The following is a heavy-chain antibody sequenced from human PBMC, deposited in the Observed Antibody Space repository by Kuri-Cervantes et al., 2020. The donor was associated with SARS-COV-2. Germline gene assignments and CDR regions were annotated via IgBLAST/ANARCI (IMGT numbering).Heavy chain of an antibody. CDR2: TYPSGHT. V-gene: IGHV4-30-2*06. Sequence: SQTLSLTCAVSGGSISSGGYSWSWIRQSPGKGLEWIGYTYPSGHTYYHPSLRSRVTISLDTSQNHCTLKLNSVTAADTAGYFCARVGVRSYGVLDYWGQGTLVTVSS. J-gene: IGHJ4*02. D-gene: IGHD5-18*01. CDR1: GGSISSGGYS. CDR3: ARVGVRSYGVLDY.